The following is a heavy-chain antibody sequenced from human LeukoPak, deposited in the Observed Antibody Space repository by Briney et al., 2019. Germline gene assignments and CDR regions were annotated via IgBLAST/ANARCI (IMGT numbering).Heavy chain of an antibody. D-gene: IGHD3-9*01. CDR1: GGSISSYY. CDR2: IYYSGST. CDR3: ARLGFYDILTGYYPPGGWFDP. V-gene: IGHV4-59*08. Sequence: QTSETLSPTCTVSGGSISSYYWSWIRQPPGKGLEWIGYIYYSGSTNYNPSLKSRVTISVDTSKNQFSLKLSSVTAADTAVYYCARLGFYDILTGYYPPGGWFDPWGQGTLVTVSS. J-gene: IGHJ5*02.